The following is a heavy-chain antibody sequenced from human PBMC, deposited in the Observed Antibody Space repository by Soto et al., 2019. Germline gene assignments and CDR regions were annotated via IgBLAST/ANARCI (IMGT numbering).Heavy chain of an antibody. CDR3: ARGVTYDSGRRGVDWFDP. CDR2: VYYSGST. V-gene: IGHV4-59*01. J-gene: IGHJ5*02. Sequence: QVQLQESGPGLVKPSETLSLTCTVSGGSISSYYWSWIRQPPGKGLEWIGYVYYSGSTHYNSSLKSRVTLTVDTPKNQFSLKLSSVTAADTAVYYCARGVTYDSGRRGVDWFDPWGQGTLVTVSS. D-gene: IGHD3-10*01. CDR1: GGSISSYY.